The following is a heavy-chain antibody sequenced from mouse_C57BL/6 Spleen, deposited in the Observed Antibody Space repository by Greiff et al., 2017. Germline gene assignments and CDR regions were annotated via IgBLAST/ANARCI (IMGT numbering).Heavy chain of an antibody. CDR2: IRSKSSNYAT. J-gene: IGHJ3*01. D-gene: IGHD2-4*01. Sequence: EVKLVESGGGLVQPKGSLKLSCAASGYTFNTYAMHWVRQAPGKGLEWVGRIRSKSSNYATYYADSVKDRFTITRDDSQSMLNLQMNNLKTEDTAMYYCVREMRQYDYDPWFAYWGQGTLVTVSA. CDR1: GYTFNTYA. CDR3: VREMRQYDYDPWFAY. V-gene: IGHV10-3*01.